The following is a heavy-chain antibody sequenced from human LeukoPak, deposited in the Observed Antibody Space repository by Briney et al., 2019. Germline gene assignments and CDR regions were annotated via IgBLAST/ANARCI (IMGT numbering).Heavy chain of an antibody. D-gene: IGHD3-22*01. V-gene: IGHV4-39*07. CDR3: ARNFYASSGYYLDDLYFDF. J-gene: IGHJ4*02. CDR2: IYYSGST. CDR1: GASIISDTYY. Sequence: SETLSLTCTVSGASIISDTYYWGWIRQPPGKGLEWIGSIYYSGSTYYSPSLKSRVTMSVDTSTNQFSLKLISLTAADTALYYCARNFYASSGYYLDDLYFDFWGQGTLVTVSS.